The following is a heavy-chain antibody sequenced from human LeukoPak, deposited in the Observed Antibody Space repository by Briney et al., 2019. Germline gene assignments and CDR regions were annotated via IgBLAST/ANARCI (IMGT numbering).Heavy chain of an antibody. D-gene: IGHD1-26*01. Sequence: SETLSLTCTVSGGSMSSYYWSWIRQPPGKGLEWIAYIYYSGSTNYNPSLKSRVTISVDTSNNQFSLKLSSVTAADTAVYYCARRVGDKDYFDYWGQGTLVTVSS. V-gene: IGHV4-59*01. CDR3: ARRVGDKDYFDY. CDR1: GGSMSSYY. CDR2: IYYSGST. J-gene: IGHJ4*02.